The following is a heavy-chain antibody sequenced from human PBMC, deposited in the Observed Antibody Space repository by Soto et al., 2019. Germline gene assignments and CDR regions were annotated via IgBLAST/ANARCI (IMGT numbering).Heavy chain of an antibody. Sequence: GGSLRLSCAASGFTFSSYNMNWVRQAPGKGLEWVSYISSSSITIYYADSVKGRFTISRDNAKNSRYLQMNSLRDEDTAVYYCARDPYGGNSRGYYFDYWGQGTLVTVSS. CDR1: GFTFSSYN. V-gene: IGHV3-48*02. D-gene: IGHD4-17*01. CDR2: ISSSSITI. CDR3: ARDPYGGNSRGYYFDY. J-gene: IGHJ4*02.